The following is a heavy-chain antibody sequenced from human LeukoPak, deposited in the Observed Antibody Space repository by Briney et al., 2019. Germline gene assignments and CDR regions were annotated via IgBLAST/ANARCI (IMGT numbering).Heavy chain of an antibody. D-gene: IGHD3-3*01. CDR2: ISGSGSGT. J-gene: IGHJ4*02. CDR1: GFTFSSYA. Sequence: GGSLRLSCAASGFTFSSYAMSWVRQAPGKGLEWVSAISGSGSGTYYADSVKGRFTISRDNSKNTLYLQMNSLRAEDTAVYYCAKDFGVLPTNFDYWGQGTLVTVSS. CDR3: AKDFGVLPTNFDY. V-gene: IGHV3-23*01.